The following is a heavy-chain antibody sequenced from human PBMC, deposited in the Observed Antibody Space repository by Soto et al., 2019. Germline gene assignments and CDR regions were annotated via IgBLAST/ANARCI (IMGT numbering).Heavy chain of an antibody. CDR1: GYSFTNYG. V-gene: IGHV1-18*01. D-gene: IGHD6-19*01. Sequence: QVQLVQSGAEVRKPGASVKVSCKASGYSFTNYGISWVRQAPGQGLEWMGWISAYNGNTKFAQKVQGRVTMATDTSTTTAYGELRSLRSDDTAVYYGAREFCPQNAVATLSFEYWGQGTLVTVSS. CDR3: AREFCPQNAVATLSFEY. J-gene: IGHJ4*02. CDR2: ISAYNGNT.